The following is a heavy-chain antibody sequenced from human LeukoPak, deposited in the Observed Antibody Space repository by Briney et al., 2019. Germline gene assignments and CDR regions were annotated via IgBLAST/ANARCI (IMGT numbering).Heavy chain of an antibody. J-gene: IGHJ3*02. CDR3: ASSYYDSSIDDAFDI. Sequence: SETLSLTCTVSGGSININNYYWGWIRQPPGKGLEWIGGVSYSGRTDYNPSLKSRVTISVDTSKNQFSLKLSSVTAADTAVYYCASSYYDSSIDDAFDIWGQGTMVTVSS. CDR2: VSYSGRT. V-gene: IGHV4-39*07. CDR1: GGSININNYY. D-gene: IGHD3-22*01.